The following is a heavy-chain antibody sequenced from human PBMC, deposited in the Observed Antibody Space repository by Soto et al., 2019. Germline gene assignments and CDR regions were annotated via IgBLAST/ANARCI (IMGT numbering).Heavy chain of an antibody. D-gene: IGHD4-4*01. V-gene: IGHV3-21*01. CDR1: GFTFSSYS. CDR3: ARDTGIFATKYYFDY. J-gene: IGHJ4*02. Sequence: GGSLRLSCAASGFTFSSYSMNWVRQAPGKGLECVSSISSSSSYIYYADSVKGRFTISRDNAKNSLYLQMNSLRAEDTAVYYCARDTGIFATKYYFDYWGQGTLVTVYS. CDR2: ISSSSSYI.